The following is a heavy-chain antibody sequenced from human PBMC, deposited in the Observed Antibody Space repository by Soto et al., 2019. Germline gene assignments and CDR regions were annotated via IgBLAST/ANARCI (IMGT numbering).Heavy chain of an antibody. V-gene: IGHV4-31*03. J-gene: IGHJ6*02. CDR3: ARDSTMTSAWRGLDV. CDR2: IFHTGST. D-gene: IGHD5-12*01. CDR1: GDSISTPEFF. Sequence: QLQESGPGLVKSSQTLSLTCTVSGDSISTPEFFWAWVRQPPGRGLEWIGYIFHTGSTYQNPSLPSRPNQAIGTSKGQFSLNLSSVTAADTATYYCARDSTMTSAWRGLDVWGQGITVTVSS.